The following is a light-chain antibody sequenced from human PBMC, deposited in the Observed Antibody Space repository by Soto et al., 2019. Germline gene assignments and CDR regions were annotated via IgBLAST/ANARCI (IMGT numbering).Light chain of an antibody. J-gene: IGLJ1*01. V-gene: IGLV2-11*01. CDR3: CSYAGSSLYV. Sequence: QSVLTQPRSVSGSPGQSVTISCTGTSSDVGGYNYVSWYQQHPGKAPKLMISDVNKRPSGVPDRFSCSKSGHTASLTIARLQAEDEADYYCCSYAGSSLYVFGIGTKVTVL. CDR2: DVN. CDR1: SSDVGGYNY.